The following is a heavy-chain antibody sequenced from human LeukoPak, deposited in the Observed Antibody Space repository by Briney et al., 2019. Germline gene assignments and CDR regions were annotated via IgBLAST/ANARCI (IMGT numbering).Heavy chain of an antibody. Sequence: GGSLRLSCAASGFTFSSYGMHWVRQAPGKGLEWVAFTRYDGSNKYYADSVKGRFTISRDNSKNTLYLQMNSLRAEDTAVYYCAKGCCSGGSCCFDIWGQGTMVTVSS. J-gene: IGHJ3*02. V-gene: IGHV3-30*02. D-gene: IGHD2-15*01. CDR3: AKGCCSGGSCCFDI. CDR2: TRYDGSNK. CDR1: GFTFSSYG.